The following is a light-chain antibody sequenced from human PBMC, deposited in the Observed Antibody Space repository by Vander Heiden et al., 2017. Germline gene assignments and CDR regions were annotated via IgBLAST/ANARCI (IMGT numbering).Light chain of an antibody. J-gene: IGLJ2*01. CDR1: NLGQKF. V-gene: IGLV3-1*01. Sequence: SSDLTQPPSVSVSPGQTASITCSGDNLGQKFVSWYQQRPGQSPVLVIYHDSQRPSGIPERFSGSNSGNTATLTISGTQAMDEADYYCQTWDSYTVSFGGGTKLTVL. CDR3: QTWDSYTVS. CDR2: HDS.